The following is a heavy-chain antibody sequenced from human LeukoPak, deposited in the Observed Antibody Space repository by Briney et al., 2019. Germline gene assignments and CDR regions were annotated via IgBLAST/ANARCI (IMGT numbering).Heavy chain of an antibody. CDR1: GFTFDLYT. V-gene: IGHV3-30*04. CDR3: AREGARGAVDVFDM. D-gene: IGHD6-19*01. J-gene: IGHJ3*02. Sequence: PGGSLRLSCAATGFTFDLYTTHWVRQAPDKGLEWVAVMSYDGGNIQYADSVKGRFTISRDNSKNTLYLQMSSLRPEDTSVYYCAREGARGAVDVFDMWGQGTMVTVSS. CDR2: MSYDGGNI.